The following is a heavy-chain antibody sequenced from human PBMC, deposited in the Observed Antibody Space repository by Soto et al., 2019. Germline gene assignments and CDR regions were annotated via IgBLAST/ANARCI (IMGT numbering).Heavy chain of an antibody. V-gene: IGHV3-23*01. Sequence: GGSLRLSCAASGFTFSSYAMSWVRQAPGKGLEWVSAISGSGGSTYYADSVKGRFTISRDNSKNTLYLQMNSLRAEDTAVYYCAKIGQQLGHYYYYGMDVWGQGTTVTVSS. CDR1: GFTFSSYA. CDR3: AKIGQQLGHYYYYGMDV. CDR2: ISGSGGST. D-gene: IGHD6-13*01. J-gene: IGHJ6*02.